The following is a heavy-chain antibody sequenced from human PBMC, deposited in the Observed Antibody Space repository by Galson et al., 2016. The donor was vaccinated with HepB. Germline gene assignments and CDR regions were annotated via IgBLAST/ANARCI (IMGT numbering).Heavy chain of an antibody. D-gene: IGHD6-13*01. Sequence: SLRLSCAASGFTFSNAWMNWVRQAPGKGPEWVAHIKEDGSEIYYVESVKGRFTISRDNAKNSLYLQMNSLRAEDTAVYSCVTERRTSSWCFWGQGTLVTVSS. CDR1: GFTFSNAW. V-gene: IGHV3-7*01. CDR3: VTERRTSSWCF. CDR2: IKEDGSEI. J-gene: IGHJ1*01.